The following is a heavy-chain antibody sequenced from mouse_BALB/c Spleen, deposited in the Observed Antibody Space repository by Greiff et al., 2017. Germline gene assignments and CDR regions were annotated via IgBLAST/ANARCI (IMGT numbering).Heavy chain of an antibody. Sequence: EVQGVESGGGLVQPGGSRKLSCAASGFTFSSFGMHWVRQASEKGLEWVAYISSGSSTIYYADTVKGRFTISRDNPKDTLFLQMTSLRSEDTAMYYCARSRGSYWYFDVWGAGTTVTVSS. D-gene: IGHD1-1*01. J-gene: IGHJ1*01. CDR1: GFTFSSFG. CDR3: ARSRGSYWYFDV. CDR2: ISSGSSTI. V-gene: IGHV5-17*02.